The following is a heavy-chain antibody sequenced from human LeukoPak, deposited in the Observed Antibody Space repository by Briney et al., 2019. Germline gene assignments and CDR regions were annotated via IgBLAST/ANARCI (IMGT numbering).Heavy chain of an antibody. CDR1: GGSFSGYF. D-gene: IGHD4-11*01. Sequence: PSETLSLTCAVYGGSFSGYFWSWIRQPPGKGLEWIGEMNHRRTTNYNPSLKSRVTISVDTSKNQISLKMSSVTAADTAVYYCAGLAWHSNSLANWGQGILVTVSS. CDR3: AGLAWHSNSLAN. J-gene: IGHJ4*02. CDR2: MNHRRTT. V-gene: IGHV4-34*01.